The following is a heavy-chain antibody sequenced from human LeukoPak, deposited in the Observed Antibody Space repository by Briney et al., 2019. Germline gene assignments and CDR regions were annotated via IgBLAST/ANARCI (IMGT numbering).Heavy chain of an antibody. CDR3: SRSTPLNWFDP. D-gene: IGHD2-2*01. J-gene: IGHJ5*02. CDR2: INHSGST. Sequence: TSETLSLTCAVYGGSFSGYYWSWIRQPPGKGLEWIGEINHSGSTNYNPSLKSRVTISVDTSKNQFSLKLSAVTAADTAVYYCSRSTPLNWFDPWGQGTLVTVSS. CDR1: GGSFSGYY. V-gene: IGHV4-34*03.